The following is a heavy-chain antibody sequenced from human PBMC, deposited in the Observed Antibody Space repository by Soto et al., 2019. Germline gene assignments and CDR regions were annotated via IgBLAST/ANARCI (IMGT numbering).Heavy chain of an antibody. V-gene: IGHV1-46*03. CDR2: INPSGST. J-gene: IGHJ4*02. CDR1: GYTFTSYY. Sequence: GASVKVSCKASGYTFTSYYMHWVRRAPGQGLEWMGIINPSGSTSYAQKFQGRVTMTRDTSTSTVYMELSSLRSEDTAVYYCASWYCSGGSCYSIDYWGQGPLVPVSS. CDR3: ASWYCSGGSCYSIDY. D-gene: IGHD2-15*01.